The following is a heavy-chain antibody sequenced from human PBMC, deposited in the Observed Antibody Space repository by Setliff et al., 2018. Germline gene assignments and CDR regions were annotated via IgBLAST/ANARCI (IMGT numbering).Heavy chain of an antibody. CDR1: GFTFSIYW. V-gene: IGHV3-7*03. Sequence: GGSLRLSCAASGFTFSIYWMTWVRQAPGKGLEWVANIKQDGTKQYYADSVRGRFTISRDKIKSTLYLQMNSLRAEDTAVYYCAKDGMGPTYTYFFDFWGQGSQVTVSS. D-gene: IGHD1-26*01. J-gene: IGHJ4*02. CDR3: AKDGMGPTYTYFFDF. CDR2: IKQDGTKQ.